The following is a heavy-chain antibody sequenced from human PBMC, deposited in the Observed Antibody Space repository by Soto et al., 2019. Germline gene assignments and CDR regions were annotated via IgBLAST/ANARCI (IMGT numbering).Heavy chain of an antibody. CDR1: GFTVSSTY. CDR2: IYGGLTT. CDR3: ARDRRPSIYSGLAV. Sequence: GGSLRLSCAASGFTVSSTYMTWVRQAPGKGLEWVSVIYGGLTTNYADSVKGRFTISRDNSKNTLFLHMSGLRAEDTAVYYRARDRRPSIYSGLAVWGQGTTVTVSS. J-gene: IGHJ6*02. D-gene: IGHD2-2*01. V-gene: IGHV3-53*01.